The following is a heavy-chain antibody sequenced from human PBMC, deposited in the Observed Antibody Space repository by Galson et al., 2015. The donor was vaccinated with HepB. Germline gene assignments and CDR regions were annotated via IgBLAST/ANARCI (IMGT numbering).Heavy chain of an antibody. Sequence: SLRLSCAASGFIFSSYWMHWVRQAPGKGLVWVSRISSDGSSTAYADSVKDRFTISRDNAKSTLYLQMNSLRAEDTAVYYCARVRNFYTGSGLLRRYFYYGMDVWGQGTTVTVSS. CDR3: ARVRNFYTGSGLLRRYFYYGMDV. CDR2: ISSDGSST. D-gene: IGHD2-8*02. CDR1: GFIFSSYW. J-gene: IGHJ6*02. V-gene: IGHV3-74*01.